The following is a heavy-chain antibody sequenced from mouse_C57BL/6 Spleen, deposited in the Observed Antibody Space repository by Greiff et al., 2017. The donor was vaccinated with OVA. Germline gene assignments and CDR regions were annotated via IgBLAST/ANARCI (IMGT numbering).Heavy chain of an antibody. CDR2: INPNNGGT. J-gene: IGHJ2*01. CDR3: ARFGIITFFDY. CDR1: GYTFTDYN. V-gene: IGHV1-22*01. D-gene: IGHD1-1*01. Sequence: VQLKESGPELVKPGASVKMSCKASGYTFTDYNMHWVKQSHGKSLEWIGYINPNNGGTSYNQKFKGKATLTVNKSSSTAYMELRSLTSEDSAVYYCARFGIITFFDYWGQGTTLTVSS.